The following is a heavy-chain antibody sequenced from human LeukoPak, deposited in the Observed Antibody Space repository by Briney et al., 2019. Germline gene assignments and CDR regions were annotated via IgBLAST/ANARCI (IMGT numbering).Heavy chain of an antibody. CDR1: GFTFSSYS. J-gene: IGHJ4*02. V-gene: IGHV3-48*04. CDR2: ISSSGNTI. Sequence: GGSLRLSCAASGFTFSSYSMNWVRQAPGKGLEWVSYISSSGNTIDYADSVKGRFTISRDNAKNSLCLQMVSLRAEDTAAYYCARLRGYSYGYGDYWGQGTLVTVSS. D-gene: IGHD5-18*01. CDR3: ARLRGYSYGYGDY.